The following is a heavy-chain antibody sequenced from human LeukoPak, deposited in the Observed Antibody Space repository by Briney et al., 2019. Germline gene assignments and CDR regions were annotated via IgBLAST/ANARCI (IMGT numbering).Heavy chain of an antibody. CDR3: ARAYSSSLIRFDY. J-gene: IGHJ4*02. CDR2: IYYSGST. CDR1: GGSVSSCSYY. V-gene: IGHV4-61*01. D-gene: IGHD6-13*01. Sequence: PSETLSLTCTVSGGSVSSCSYYWSWIRQPPGKGLEWIGYIYYSGSTNYNPSLKSRVTISVDTSKNQFSLKLSSVTAADTAVYYCARAYSSSLIRFDYWGQGTLVTVSS.